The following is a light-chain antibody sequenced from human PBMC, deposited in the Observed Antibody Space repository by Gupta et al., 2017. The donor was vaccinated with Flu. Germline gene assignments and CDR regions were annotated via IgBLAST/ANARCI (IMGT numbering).Light chain of an antibody. V-gene: IGKV3-20*01. CDR1: QSPNNNL. Sequence: EIVLTQSPCTLSLSPGERATLSSSACQSPNNNLLNWYQQKPGQAPRLLIYGASSCATGIPDRFSGSGSGTDFTLTIRRLEPEDFAVYYCQQDCISVYTFGQGTKLEIK. J-gene: IGKJ2*01. CDR3: QQDCISVYT. CDR2: GAS.